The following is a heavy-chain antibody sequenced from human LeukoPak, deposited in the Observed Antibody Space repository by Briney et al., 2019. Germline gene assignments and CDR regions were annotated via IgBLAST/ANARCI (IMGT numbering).Heavy chain of an antibody. D-gene: IGHD5-12*01. CDR3: ARHSRGYDFPATYYYYYYMDV. CDR2: IYYSGST. J-gene: IGHJ6*03. CDR1: GGSISSYY. Sequence: TSETLSLTCTVSGGSISSYYWSWIRQPPGKGLEWIGYIYYSGSTSYNPSLKSRVTISVDTSKNQFSLKLSSVTAADTAVYYCARHSRGYDFPATYYYYYYMDVWGKGTTVTVSS. V-gene: IGHV4-59*08.